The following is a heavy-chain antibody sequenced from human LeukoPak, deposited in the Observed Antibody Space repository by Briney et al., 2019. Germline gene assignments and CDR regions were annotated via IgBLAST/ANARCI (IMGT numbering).Heavy chain of an antibody. V-gene: IGHV4-59*01. CDR2: INYSGST. D-gene: IGHD3-10*01. J-gene: IGHJ4*02. Sequence: SETLSLTCTVSGGSISNYYWSWIRQPPGKGLEWIAYINYSGSTNYNPSLKSRVTISVDTSKNHFSLTLSSVTAADTAVYYCARAKPKNMVRGLIMRRESRYYFDYWGQGTLVTVSS. CDR3: ARAKPKNMVRGLIMRRESRYYFDY. CDR1: GGSISNYY.